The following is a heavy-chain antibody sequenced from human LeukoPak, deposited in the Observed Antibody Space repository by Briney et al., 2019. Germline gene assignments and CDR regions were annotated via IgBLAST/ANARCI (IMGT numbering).Heavy chain of an antibody. Sequence: ASVKVSCKASGYRFTRYYMQGVRQAAGQGGEWMGRINPTWGGTGYAQKFQGRGTMTRDMATGTDHIAFSRLRSDDTAIYYCARDNSVGHNVRWFDTWGQGTMVTVSS. CDR1: GYRFTRYY. J-gene: IGHJ5*02. CDR3: ARDNSVGHNVRWFDT. CDR2: INPTWGGT. D-gene: IGHD1-26*01. V-gene: IGHV1-46*01.